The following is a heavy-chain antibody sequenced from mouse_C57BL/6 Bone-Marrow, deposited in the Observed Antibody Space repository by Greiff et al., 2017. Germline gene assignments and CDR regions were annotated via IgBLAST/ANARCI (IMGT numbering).Heavy chain of an antibody. J-gene: IGHJ2*01. CDR1: GYSFTGYF. Sequence: EVQGVESGPELVKPGDSVKISCKASGYSFTGYFMNWVMQSHGKSLEWIGRINPYNGDTFYNQKFKGKATLTVDKSSSTAHMELRSLTSEDSAVYYCARELYYGSSYYFDYWGQGTTLTVSS. CDR3: ARELYYGSSYYFDY. V-gene: IGHV1-20*01. D-gene: IGHD1-1*01. CDR2: INPYNGDT.